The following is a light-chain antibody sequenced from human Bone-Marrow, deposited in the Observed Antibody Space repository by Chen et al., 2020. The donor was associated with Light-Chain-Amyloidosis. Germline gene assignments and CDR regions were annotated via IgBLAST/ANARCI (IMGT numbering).Light chain of an antibody. CDR3: GTWDSSLSAVV. CDR2: DNN. CDR1: SSNIGNNY. V-gene: IGLV1-51*01. J-gene: IGLJ2*01. Sequence: QSVLTQPPSVSAAPGQKVTISCSGSSSNIGNNYVYWYQQLPGTAPKLLIYDNNKRPSGVPDRFSGSKSGTSATLGITGLQTGVEADYYCGTWDSSLSAVVFGGGTKLTVL.